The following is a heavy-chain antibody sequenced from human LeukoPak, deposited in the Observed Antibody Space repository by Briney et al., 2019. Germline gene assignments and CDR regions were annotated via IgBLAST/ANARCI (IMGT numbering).Heavy chain of an antibody. Sequence: PSEALSLTCAVYGGSFSGYYWGWIRQPPGKGLEWIGSIYYSGNTYYNPSLKSRVTISVDTSKNQFSLRLSSVTAADTAVYYCARPNWNDLHFDYWGQGTLVTVSS. CDR2: IYYSGNT. CDR1: GGSFSGYY. J-gene: IGHJ4*02. CDR3: ARPNWNDLHFDY. V-gene: IGHV4-34*01. D-gene: IGHD1-1*01.